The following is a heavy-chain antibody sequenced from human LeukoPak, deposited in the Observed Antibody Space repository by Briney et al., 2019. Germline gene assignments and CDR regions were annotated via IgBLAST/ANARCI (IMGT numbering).Heavy chain of an antibody. J-gene: IGHJ5*02. Sequence: PSETLSLTCAVYGGSFSGYYWSWIRQPPGKGLEWIGEINHSGSTNYNPSLKSRVTISVDTSKNQFSLKLSSVTAADTAVYYCARRTVVPAARWFDPWGQGTLVTVSS. V-gene: IGHV4-34*01. CDR3: ARRTVVPAARWFDP. CDR2: INHSGST. D-gene: IGHD2-2*01. CDR1: GGSFSGYY.